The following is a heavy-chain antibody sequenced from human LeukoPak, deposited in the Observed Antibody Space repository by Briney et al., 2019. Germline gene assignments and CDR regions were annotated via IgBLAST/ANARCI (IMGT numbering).Heavy chain of an antibody. V-gene: IGHV1-69*06. D-gene: IGHD2-15*01. CDR2: IIPIFGTA. Sequence: SVKVSCKASGGTFSSYAISWVRQAPGQGLEWMGGIIPIFGTANYAQKFQGRVTITADKSTSTAYMELSSLRSEDTAVYYCARDRFEVVVVAATNYYYMDVWGKGTTVTVSS. CDR3: ARDRFEVVVVAATNYYYMDV. J-gene: IGHJ6*03. CDR1: GGTFSSYA.